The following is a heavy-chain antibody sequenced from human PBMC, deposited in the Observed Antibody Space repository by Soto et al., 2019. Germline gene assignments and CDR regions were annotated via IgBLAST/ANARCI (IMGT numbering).Heavy chain of an antibody. CDR2: INAGNGNT. J-gene: IGHJ6*02. V-gene: IGHV1-3*01. CDR1: GYTFTSYA. CDR3: ARPDVEYSRSFLRNHYYYYGMDV. D-gene: IGHD6-6*01. Sequence: SVKVSCKASGYTFTSYAMHWVRQAPGQRLEWMGWINAGNGNTKYSQKFQGRVTITRDTSASTAYIELSSLRSDDTAVYYCARPDVEYSRSFLRNHYYYYGMDVWGPGTKVTVS.